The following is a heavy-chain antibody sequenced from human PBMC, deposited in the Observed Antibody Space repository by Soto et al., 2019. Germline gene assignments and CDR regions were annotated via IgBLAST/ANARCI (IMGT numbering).Heavy chain of an antibody. CDR3: ARSVVAVGGTPHTDV. D-gene: IGHD2-15*01. J-gene: IGHJ6*03. Sequence: QVQLRESGPGLVKPSGTLSLTCAVSSGSISSSNRWSWVSQPPGKGLEWIGDIHHSGSTNYNPSLKTRVTMSVDKSKNQFFLNLTSVTAADTAMYYCARSVVAVGGTPHTDVWGKGTTVIVSS. V-gene: IGHV4-4*02. CDR2: IHHSGST. CDR1: SGSISSSNR.